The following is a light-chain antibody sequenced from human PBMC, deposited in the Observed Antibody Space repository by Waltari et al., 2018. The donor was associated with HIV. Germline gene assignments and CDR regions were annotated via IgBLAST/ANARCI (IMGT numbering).Light chain of an antibody. CDR3: QSYDNENPVL. V-gene: IGLV6-57*01. Sequence: NFMLTQPHSVSESPGKTVTISCTRSSGSIAASYVQWYQQRPGSSPTTVIYNDDQRPSGVPDRFSGAIDSSSNSASLTISGLRTEDEADYYCQSYDNENPVLFGGGTKLTVL. CDR2: NDD. CDR1: SGSIAASY. J-gene: IGLJ2*01.